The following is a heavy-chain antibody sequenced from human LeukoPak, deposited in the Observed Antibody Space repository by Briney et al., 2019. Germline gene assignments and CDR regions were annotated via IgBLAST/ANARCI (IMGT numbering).Heavy chain of an antibody. CDR3: AREMFHRDLDY. CDR1: GYTFTGYW. CDR2: ISPSGGST. V-gene: IGHV1-46*01. Sequence: GASVKVSCKAFGYTFTGYWMHWVRQAPGQGPEWMGVISPSGGSTIYAQKFKGRVTLTRDMSTSTDYLELSSLRSEDTAVYYCAREMFHRDLDYWGQGTLVTVSS. D-gene: IGHD3-10*02. J-gene: IGHJ4*02.